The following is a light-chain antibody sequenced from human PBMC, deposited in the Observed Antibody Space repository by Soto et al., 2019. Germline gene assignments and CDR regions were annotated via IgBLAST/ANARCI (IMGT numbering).Light chain of an antibody. CDR3: QQFSSYPLT. CDR2: GES. V-gene: IGKV3-20*01. CDR1: QSISRY. J-gene: IGKJ4*01. Sequence: IVLTQSPGTLSLSPGEITTLSCRASQSISRYLAWYQQKPGQGPRILIYGESSRATGTPDRFSGGGSGTDLTLTISRLEPEDFAVYYCQQFSSYPLTCGGGTKVDIK.